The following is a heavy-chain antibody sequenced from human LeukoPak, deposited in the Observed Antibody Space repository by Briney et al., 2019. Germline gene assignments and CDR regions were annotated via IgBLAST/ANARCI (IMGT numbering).Heavy chain of an antibody. CDR1: GRTFSSYA. CDR2: IIPIFGTA. V-gene: IGHV1-69*13. Sequence: ASVQVSCQACGRTFSSYAIRWVRQATGPGIEWIGGIIPIFGTANYAQKFQGRVTITADESPSTASTELSSLRSEDTALYYCVRAAGNYYEILTGYSFDDWGQGTLVTVSS. J-gene: IGHJ4*02. D-gene: IGHD3-9*01. CDR3: VRAAGNYYEILTGYSFDD.